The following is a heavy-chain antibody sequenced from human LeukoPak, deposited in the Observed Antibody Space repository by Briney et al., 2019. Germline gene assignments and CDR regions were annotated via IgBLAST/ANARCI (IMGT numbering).Heavy chain of an antibody. CDR1: GASISSSSYY. D-gene: IGHD5-18*01. Sequence: TSETLSLTCTVSGASISSSSYYWGWIRQPPGKGLEWIGSIYYNGDTYYNSSLKSRLTISVDTSKNQFTLKLSPMTAADTALYYCARLRGYTSGNPGYWGQGSLVTVSS. CDR3: ARLRGYTSGNPGY. V-gene: IGHV4-39*01. J-gene: IGHJ4*02. CDR2: IYYNGDT.